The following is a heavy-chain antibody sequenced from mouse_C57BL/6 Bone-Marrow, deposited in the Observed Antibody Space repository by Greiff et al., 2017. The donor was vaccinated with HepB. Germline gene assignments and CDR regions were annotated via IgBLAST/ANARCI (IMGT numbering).Heavy chain of an antibody. V-gene: IGHV1-85*01. Sequence: VQLQQSGPELVKPGASVKLSCKASGYTFTSYDINWVKQRPGQGLEWIGWIYPRDGSTKYNEKFKGQATLTVDTSSSTAYMELHSLTSEDSAVYFCARWCPIYYDYGYYYAMDYWGQGTSVTVSS. CDR1: GYTFTSYD. J-gene: IGHJ4*01. CDR3: ARWCPIYYDYGYYYAMDY. CDR2: IYPRDGST. D-gene: IGHD2-4*01.